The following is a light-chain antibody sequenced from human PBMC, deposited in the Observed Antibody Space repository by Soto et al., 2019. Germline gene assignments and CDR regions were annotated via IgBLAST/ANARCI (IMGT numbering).Light chain of an antibody. CDR3: QQSYSTPYT. CDR1: QRISSF. J-gene: IGKJ2*01. CDR2: AAT. Sequence: DIPMTQSPSSLSASVGDRVTITCRASQRISSFLNWYQQKPGKAPNLLIYAATSLQSGVPSRFSGSESGTDFTLTISSLQPEDFATYYCQQSYSTPYTFGQGTKLEIK. V-gene: IGKV1-39*01.